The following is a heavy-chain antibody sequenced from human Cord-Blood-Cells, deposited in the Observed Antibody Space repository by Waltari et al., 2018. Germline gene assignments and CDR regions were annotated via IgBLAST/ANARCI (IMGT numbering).Heavy chain of an antibody. J-gene: IGHJ4*02. D-gene: IGHD3-10*01. V-gene: IGHV1-24*01. CDR3: ATDLAGGGEVY. CDR1: GYTLTELS. Sequence: QVQLVQSGAEVKKPGASVKVSCKVSGYTLTELSMPWVRQAPGNGLEWRGGVDPEDGETIYAKKFQGRVTMTEDTSTDTAYTELSSLRSEATAVYYCATDLAGGGEVYWGQGTLVTVSS. CDR2: VDPEDGET.